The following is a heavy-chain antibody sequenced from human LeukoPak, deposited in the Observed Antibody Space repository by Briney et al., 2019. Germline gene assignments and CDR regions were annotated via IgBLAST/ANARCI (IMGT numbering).Heavy chain of an antibody. CDR3: ARGHYYFDC. V-gene: IGHV3-23*01. CDR2: ISASGGST. Sequence: GGSLRLSCAASGCTFSGYAMSWVRQAPGKGLEWVSGISASGGSTYYADSVEGRFTISRDSSKNTLSLQMNSLGGEDTAVYYCARGHYYFDCWGRGTLVTVSS. CDR1: GCTFSGYA. D-gene: IGHD3-3*02. J-gene: IGHJ4*02.